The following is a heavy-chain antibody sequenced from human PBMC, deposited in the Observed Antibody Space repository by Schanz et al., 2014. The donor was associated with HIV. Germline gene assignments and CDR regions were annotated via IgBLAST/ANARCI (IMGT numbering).Heavy chain of an antibody. CDR3: ARGNDFFGGVPDY. CDR2: ISGSGGST. CDR1: GFTFSSYA. Sequence: VQLVESGGGLVQPGGSLRVSCAASGFTFSSYAMSWVRQAAGKGLEWVSVISGSGGSTYYADSVKGRFTISRDNSKNTLYLQMNSLRAEDTAVYYCARGNDFFGGVPDYWGQGTLVTVSS. J-gene: IGHJ4*02. D-gene: IGHD3-16*01. V-gene: IGHV3-23*04.